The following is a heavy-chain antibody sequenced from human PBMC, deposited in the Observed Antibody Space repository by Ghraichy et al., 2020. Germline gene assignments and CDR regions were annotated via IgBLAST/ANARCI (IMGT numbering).Heavy chain of an antibody. CDR3: AKKGTRSSGNWYFDL. D-gene: IGHD6-6*01. Sequence: GGSLRLSCAASGFTFIRYAMSWVRQAPGQGLYWVSAISDSGGSTYYADSVKGRFTISRDNSKNTLYLQMNGLRAEDTAVYYCAKKGTRSSGNWYFDLWGRGTLVTVSS. CDR2: ISDSGGST. V-gene: IGHV3-23*01. CDR1: GFTFIRYA. J-gene: IGHJ2*01.